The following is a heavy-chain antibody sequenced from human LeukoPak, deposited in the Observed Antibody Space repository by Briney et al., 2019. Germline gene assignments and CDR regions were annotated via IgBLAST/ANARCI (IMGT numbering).Heavy chain of an antibody. J-gene: IGHJ4*02. D-gene: IGHD5-18*01. Sequence: SVKVSCKASGGTFISYAISWVRQAPGQGLEWMGRIIPIFGIANYAQKFQGRVTITADKSTSTAYMELSSLRSEDTAVYYCAGAGYSYAKEGFFDYWGQGTLVTVSS. V-gene: IGHV1-69*04. CDR3: AGAGYSYAKEGFFDY. CDR2: IIPIFGIA. CDR1: GGTFISYA.